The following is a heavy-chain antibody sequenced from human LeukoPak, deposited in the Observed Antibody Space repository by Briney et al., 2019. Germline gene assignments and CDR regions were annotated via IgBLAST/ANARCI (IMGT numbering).Heavy chain of an antibody. J-gene: IGHJ6*02. CDR3: ARGAAGTTPGYYYCGLDV. Sequence: GESLKISCKGSGYRFTDYWIGWVRQMPGKGLEWMGIIYPGDSDTRYSPSLQGQVTISVDKSINPASLQWSSLKASDPAMYYCARGAAGTTPGYYYCGLDVWGQGTTVRVSS. D-gene: IGHD1-7*01. CDR2: IYPGDSDT. CDR1: GYRFTDYW. V-gene: IGHV5-51*01.